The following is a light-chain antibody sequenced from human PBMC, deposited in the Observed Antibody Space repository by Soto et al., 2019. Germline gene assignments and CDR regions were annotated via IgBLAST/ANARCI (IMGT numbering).Light chain of an antibody. CDR3: QQSHSTPQVT. CDR1: QSISSY. J-gene: IGKJ4*01. Sequence: DIQMTQSPSSLSASVGDRVTITCRASQSISSYLNWYQQKPGKAPKLLIYAASSLQSGVPSRFSGSGSGTDLTLTISSLQPEDFATYYCQQSHSTPQVTFGGGTKVEIK. CDR2: AAS. V-gene: IGKV1-39*01.